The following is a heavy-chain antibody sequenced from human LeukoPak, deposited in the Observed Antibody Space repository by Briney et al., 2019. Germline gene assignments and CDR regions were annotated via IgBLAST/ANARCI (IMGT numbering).Heavy chain of an antibody. J-gene: IGHJ4*02. CDR1: GFTFSSYG. CDR3: AKDQFNPLRFLEWLVLDY. Sequence: GGSLRLSCAASGFTFSSYGMHWVRQAPGKGLEWVAFIRYDGSNKYYADSVKGRFTISRDNSKNTLYLQMNSLRAEDTAVYYCAKDQFNPLRFLEWLVLDYWGQGTLVTVSS. CDR2: IRYDGSNK. V-gene: IGHV3-30*02. D-gene: IGHD3-3*01.